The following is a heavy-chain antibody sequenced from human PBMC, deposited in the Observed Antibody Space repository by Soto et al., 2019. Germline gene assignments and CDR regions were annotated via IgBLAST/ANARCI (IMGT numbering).Heavy chain of an antibody. CDR2: IRSKANSYAT. CDR3: TRHVTMVRGVGPPHSMDV. CDR1: GFPFSNAW. J-gene: IGHJ6*02. Sequence: GGSLRLSCAASGFPFSNAWINWVRQASGKGLEWVGRIRSKANSYATAYAASVKGRFTISRDDSKNTAYLQMNSLKTEDTAVYYCTRHVTMVRGVGPPHSMDVWGQGTTVTVSS. V-gene: IGHV3-73*01. D-gene: IGHD3-10*01.